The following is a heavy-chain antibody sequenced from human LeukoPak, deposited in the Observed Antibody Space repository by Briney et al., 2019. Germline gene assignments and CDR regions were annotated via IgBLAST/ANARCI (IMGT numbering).Heavy chain of an antibody. V-gene: IGHV3-21*01. CDR1: GFTFSSYS. CDR3: ATTLNIATPGYL. D-gene: IGHD3-9*01. CDR2: ISSSSSYI. Sequence: GGSLRLSCAASGFTFSSYSMNWVRQAPGKGLEWVSSISSSSSYIYYADSVKGRFTISRDNAKNSLYLQMSSLRAEDTGVYYCATTLNIATPGYLWGQGALVTVSS. J-gene: IGHJ4*02.